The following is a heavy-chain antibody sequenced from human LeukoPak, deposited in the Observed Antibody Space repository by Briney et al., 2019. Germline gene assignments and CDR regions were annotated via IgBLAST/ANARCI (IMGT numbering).Heavy chain of an antibody. CDR3: ASFHYYGSGAYYLSY. CDR2: IGDSGATT. J-gene: IGHJ4*02. V-gene: IGHV3-23*01. D-gene: IGHD3-10*01. Sequence: GGSLRLSCAASGFTLSSYAMTWVRQAPGKGLECVSDIGDSGATTYYADSVKGRFTISRDNSKNTLYLQMSSLRAEDTAVYFCASFHYYGSGAYYLSYWGQGTLVTVSS. CDR1: GFTLSSYA.